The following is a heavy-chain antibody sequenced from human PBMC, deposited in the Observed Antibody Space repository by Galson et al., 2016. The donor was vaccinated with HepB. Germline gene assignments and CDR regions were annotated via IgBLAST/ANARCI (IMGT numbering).Heavy chain of an antibody. J-gene: IGHJ4*02. CDR3: ARAPLGSGYYYLDD. Sequence: SETLSLTCAVSGGSISSTNWWIWVRQPPGKGLEWIGEIYHSGSTNYNPSLKSRVTISVDKTKNHFSLEVSSVTAADTAVYYCARAPLGSGYYYLDDWGQGTLVTVSS. D-gene: IGHD3-22*01. CDR2: IYHSGST. V-gene: IGHV4-4*02. CDR1: GGSISSTNW.